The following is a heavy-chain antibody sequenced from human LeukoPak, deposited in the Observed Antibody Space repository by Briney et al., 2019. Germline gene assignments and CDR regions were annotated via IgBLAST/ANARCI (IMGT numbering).Heavy chain of an antibody. CDR3: ARSHLAIGSGYSYGFVDY. V-gene: IGHV5-51*01. CDR2: IYPGDSDA. D-gene: IGHD5-18*01. CDR1: GYSFTSYW. Sequence: GESLKISCKGSGYSFTSYWLGWVRQMPGKGLEWMGIIYPGDSDARYSPSFQGQVTISADKSISTAYLQWSSLKASDTAMYYCARSHLAIGSGYSYGFVDYWGQGTLVTVSS. J-gene: IGHJ4*02.